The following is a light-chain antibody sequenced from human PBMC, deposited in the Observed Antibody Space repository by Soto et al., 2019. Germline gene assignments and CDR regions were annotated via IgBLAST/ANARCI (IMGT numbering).Light chain of an antibody. CDR3: QQNNSPWYT. Sequence: DIQMTQSPSTLSASVGDRVTITCRASQNVNAWLAWYQQKPGKAPKLLIYKASTLQSGVPSRFSGSGSGTEFTLTINSLQPDDSATYYCQQNNSPWYTFGQGTELEIK. V-gene: IGKV1-5*03. J-gene: IGKJ2*01. CDR2: KAS. CDR1: QNVNAW.